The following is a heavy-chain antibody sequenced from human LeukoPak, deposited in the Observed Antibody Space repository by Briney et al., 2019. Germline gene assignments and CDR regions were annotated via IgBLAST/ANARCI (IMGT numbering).Heavy chain of an antibody. V-gene: IGHV4-4*02. CDR3: ARGPHPVYSSGWLKNDAFDI. Sequence: SETLSLTCAVSGGSISSSNWWSWVRQPPGKGLEWIGEIYHGGSTNYNPSLKSRVAMSVDRSRDQFSLQLSSVTAADTAVYYCARGPHPVYSSGWLKNDAFDIWGQGTMVTVSS. CDR1: GGSISSSNW. J-gene: IGHJ3*02. D-gene: IGHD6-19*01. CDR2: IYHGGST.